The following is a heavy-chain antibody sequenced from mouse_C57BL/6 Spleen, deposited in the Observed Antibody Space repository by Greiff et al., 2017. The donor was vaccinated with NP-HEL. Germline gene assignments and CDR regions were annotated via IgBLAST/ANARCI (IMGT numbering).Heavy chain of an antibody. CDR3: ARDGVSFAY. V-gene: IGHV5-4*01. CDR2: ISDGGSYT. Sequence: VQLQQSGGGLVKPGGSLKLSCAASGFTFSSYAMSWVRQTPEKRLEWVATISDGGSYTYYPDNVKGRFTISRDNAKNNLYLQMSHLKSEDTAMYYCARDGVSFAYWGQGTLVTVSA. CDR1: GFTFSSYA. J-gene: IGHJ3*01. D-gene: IGHD6-2*01.